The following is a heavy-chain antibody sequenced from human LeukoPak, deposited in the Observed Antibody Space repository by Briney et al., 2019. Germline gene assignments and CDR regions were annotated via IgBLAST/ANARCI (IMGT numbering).Heavy chain of an antibody. D-gene: IGHD3-10*01. J-gene: IGHJ4*02. CDR2: ISAYNGNT. V-gene: IGHV1-18*01. Sequence: GASVKVSCKASGYTFTSCGISWVRQAPGQGLEWMGWISAYNGNTNYAQKLQGRVTMTTDTSTSTAYMELRSLRSDDTAVYYCARGTAYYYGSGSYYLDDYWGQGTLVTVSS. CDR3: ARGTAYYYGSGSYYLDDY. CDR1: GYTFTSCG.